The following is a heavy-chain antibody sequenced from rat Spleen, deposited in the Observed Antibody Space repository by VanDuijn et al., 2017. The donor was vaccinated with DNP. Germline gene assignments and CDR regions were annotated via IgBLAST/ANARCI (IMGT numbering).Heavy chain of an antibody. D-gene: IGHD1-1*01. CDR2: INTGSGGT. V-gene: IGHV1-43*01. CDR1: GYAFNINY. Sequence: QVPLQQSGAELAKPGSSVKISCKTSGYAFNINYIGWIKQTTGQGLEHVGYINTGSGGTNYNEKFKGKATLTVDKSSSTVFMQLSSLTPDDSAVYYCARENYYSGNDYWGQGVMVTVSS. J-gene: IGHJ2*01. CDR3: ARENYYSGNDY.